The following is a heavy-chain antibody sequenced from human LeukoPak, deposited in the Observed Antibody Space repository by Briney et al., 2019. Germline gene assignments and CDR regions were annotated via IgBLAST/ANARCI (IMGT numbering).Heavy chain of an antibody. Sequence: GGSLRLSCAASGFTVSSNYMSWVRQAPGKGPEWVSVIYSGGSTYYADSVKGRFTISRDNSRNTLYLQMNGLTVEDTAVYYCAKEGFVVVVGASHNYYYYMDVWGKGTTVTVSS. J-gene: IGHJ6*03. D-gene: IGHD2-15*01. CDR3: AKEGFVVVVGASHNYYYYMDV. CDR2: IYSGGST. V-gene: IGHV3-53*01. CDR1: GFTVSSNY.